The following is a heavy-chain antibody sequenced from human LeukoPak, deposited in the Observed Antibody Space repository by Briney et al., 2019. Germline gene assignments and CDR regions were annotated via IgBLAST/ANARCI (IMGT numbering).Heavy chain of an antibody. CDR2: SYHSGST. CDR3: ARHVYSNYYFVY. D-gene: IGHD4-11*01. V-gene: IGHV4-38-2*01. J-gene: IGHJ4*02. Sequence: PSETLSLTCAVSGYSISSGYYWGWIRQPPGKGLEWIGSSYHSGSTYYNPSLKSRVTISVDTSKNQFSLKLSSVPAADTAMYYCARHVYSNYYFVYWGQGTLVTVSS. CDR1: GYSISSGYY.